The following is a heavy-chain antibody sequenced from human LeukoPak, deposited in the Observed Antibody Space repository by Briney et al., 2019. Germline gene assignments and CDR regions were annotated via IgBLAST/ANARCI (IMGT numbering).Heavy chain of an antibody. CDR3: ARVVRGIAVAGTGYHYMDV. CDR1: GFSLSTSGMC. D-gene: IGHD6-19*01. Sequence: SGPALVKPTQTLTLTFTFSGFSLSTSGMCVSWIRQPPGKALEWLARIDWDDDKYYSTSLKTRLTISKDTSKNQVVLTMINMDPVDTATYYCARVVRGIAVAGTGYHYMDVWGKGTTVTISS. V-gene: IGHV2-70*11. CDR2: IDWDDDK. J-gene: IGHJ6*03.